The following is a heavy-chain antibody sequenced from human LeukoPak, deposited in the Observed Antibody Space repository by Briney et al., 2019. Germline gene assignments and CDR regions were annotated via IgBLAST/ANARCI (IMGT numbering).Heavy chain of an antibody. D-gene: IGHD6-19*01. Sequence: PSETLSLTCAVYGGSFSGYYWSWIRQPPGKGLEWIGEINHSGSTNYNPSLKSRVTISVDTSKNQFSLKLSSVTAADTAVYYCAREEVAVAFDYWGQGTLVTVSS. J-gene: IGHJ4*02. CDR3: AREEVAVAFDY. CDR2: INHSGST. V-gene: IGHV4-34*01. CDR1: GGSFSGYY.